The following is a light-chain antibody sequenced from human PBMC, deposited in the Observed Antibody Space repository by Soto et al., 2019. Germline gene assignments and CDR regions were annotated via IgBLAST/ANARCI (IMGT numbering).Light chain of an antibody. V-gene: IGLV2-8*01. Sequence: QSVLTQPPSASGSPGQSVTISCTGSSSDVGGYASVSWYQQHPGKAPKLMIYEDKKRPSGVPDRFSGSKSANTASLTVSGLQAEDEADYYCSSYAGSNKIVFGGGTKLTVL. CDR1: SSDVGGYAS. J-gene: IGLJ2*01. CDR2: EDK. CDR3: SSYAGSNKIV.